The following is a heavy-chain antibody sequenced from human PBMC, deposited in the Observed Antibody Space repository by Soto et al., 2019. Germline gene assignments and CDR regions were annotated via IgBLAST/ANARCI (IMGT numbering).Heavy chain of an antibody. V-gene: IGHV4-34*01. J-gene: IGHJ4*02. Sequence: SETLSLTCAVYGGSFSGYYWSWIRQPPGKGLEWIGEINHSGSTNYNPSLKSRVTISVDTSKNQFSLKLSSVTAADTAVYYCARGLRDTAMVYFDYWGQGTLVTVSS. CDR3: ARGLRDTAMVYFDY. CDR1: GGSFSGYY. CDR2: INHSGST. D-gene: IGHD5-18*01.